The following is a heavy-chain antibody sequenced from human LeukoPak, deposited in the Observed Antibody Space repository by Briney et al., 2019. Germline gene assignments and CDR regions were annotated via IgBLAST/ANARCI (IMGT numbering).Heavy chain of an antibody. Sequence: PGRSLRLSCAASGFIFSSYAMHWVRQAPGKGLEWVAVISYDGSNKYYADSVKGRFTISRDNSKNTLYLQMNSLRAEDTAVYYCARDTAMALDAFDIWGQGTMVTVSS. D-gene: IGHD5-18*01. V-gene: IGHV3-30-3*01. CDR1: GFIFSSYA. CDR3: ARDTAMALDAFDI. J-gene: IGHJ3*02. CDR2: ISYDGSNK.